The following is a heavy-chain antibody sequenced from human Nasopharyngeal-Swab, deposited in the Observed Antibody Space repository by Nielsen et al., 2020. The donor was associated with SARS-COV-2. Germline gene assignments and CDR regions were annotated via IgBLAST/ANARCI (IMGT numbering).Heavy chain of an antibody. CDR3: ARARGYSGYGFDY. Sequence: GESLKISCAASGFTFSDYYTSWIRQAPGKGLEWVSYISSSGSTIYYADSVKGRFTISRDNAKNSLYLQMNSLRAEDTAVYYCARARGYSGYGFDYWGQGTLVTVSS. J-gene: IGHJ4*02. V-gene: IGHV3-11*01. D-gene: IGHD5-12*01. CDR1: GFTFSDYY. CDR2: ISSSGSTI.